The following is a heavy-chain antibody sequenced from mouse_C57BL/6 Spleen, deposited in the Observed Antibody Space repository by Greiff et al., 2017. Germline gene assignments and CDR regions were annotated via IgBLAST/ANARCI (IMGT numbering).Heavy chain of an antibody. CDR2: IYPGDGDT. Sequence: QVQLKESGPELVKPGASVKISCKASGYAFSSSWMNWVKQRPGKGLEWIGRIYPGDGDTNYNGKFKGKATLTADTSSSTAYMQLSSLTSEDSAVYFCARGRVSAYYAWYFDVWGTGTTVTVSS. V-gene: IGHV1-82*01. D-gene: IGHD1-1*01. CDR1: GYAFSSSW. CDR3: ARGRVSAYYAWYFDV. J-gene: IGHJ1*03.